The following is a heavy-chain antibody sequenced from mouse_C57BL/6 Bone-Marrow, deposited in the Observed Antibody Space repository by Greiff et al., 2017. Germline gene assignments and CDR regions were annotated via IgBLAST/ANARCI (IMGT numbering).Heavy chain of an antibody. CDR3: ARPFLAN. J-gene: IGHJ3*01. V-gene: IGHV1-82*01. Sequence: QVHVKQSGPELVQPGASVKISCKASGYAFSSSWMNWVKQRPGQGLEWIGRIYPGDGDTNYNGKFKGKATLTADKSSSTAYMQLSSLTSEDSAVYFCARPFLANWGQGTLVTVSA. CDR2: IYPGDGDT. CDR1: GYAFSSSW.